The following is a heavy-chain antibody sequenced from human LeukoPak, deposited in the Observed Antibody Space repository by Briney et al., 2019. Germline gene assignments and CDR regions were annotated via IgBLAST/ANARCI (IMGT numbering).Heavy chain of an antibody. D-gene: IGHD5-12*01. V-gene: IGHV4-4*07. CDR1: GGSISSYY. Sequence: SETLSLTCTVSGGSISSYYWSWIRQPAGKGLEWIGRIYTSGSTNYNPSLKSRFTMSVDTSKNQFSLKLSSVTAADTAVYYCARDRPMSGYDYPYYFDYWGQGTLVTVSS. CDR2: IYTSGST. J-gene: IGHJ4*02. CDR3: ARDRPMSGYDYPYYFDY.